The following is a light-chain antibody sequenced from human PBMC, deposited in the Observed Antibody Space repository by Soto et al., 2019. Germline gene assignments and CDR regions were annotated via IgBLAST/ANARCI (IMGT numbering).Light chain of an antibody. CDR1: SSDVGTYNL. Sequence: QSALTQPASVSGSPGQSITISCTGTSSDVGTYNLVSWYQHHPGKAPKLMIYEDSKWPSGVSNRFSGSKSGNTASLTISGLQAEDESDYYCCSHAGSASGVFGGGTKVTVL. J-gene: IGLJ3*02. V-gene: IGLV2-23*01. CDR2: EDS. CDR3: CSHAGSASGV.